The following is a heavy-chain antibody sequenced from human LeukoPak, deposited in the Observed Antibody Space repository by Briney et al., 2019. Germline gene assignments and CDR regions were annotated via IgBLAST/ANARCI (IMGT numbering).Heavy chain of an antibody. CDR2: INHSGST. D-gene: IGHD6-13*01. CDR1: GGSFSGYY. CDR3: ARPGTYSSTNKGNWFDP. V-gene: IGHV4-34*01. Sequence: PSETLSLTCAVYGGSFSGYYWGWIRQPPGKGLEWVGEINHSGSTNYNPSLKSRVTISVDTSKNQFSLKLSSVTAADTAVYYCARPGTYSSTNKGNWFDPWGQGTLVTVSS. J-gene: IGHJ5*02.